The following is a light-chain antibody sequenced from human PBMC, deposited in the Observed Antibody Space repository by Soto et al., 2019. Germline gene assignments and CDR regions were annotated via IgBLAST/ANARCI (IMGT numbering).Light chain of an antibody. V-gene: IGKV3-20*01. CDR2: DAS. CDR3: QQYGSSPGT. Sequence: EIVLTQSPGTLSLSPGERATLSCRASQSVSSSYLAWYQQKPGQAPRLLIYDASSRATGIPDRFSGSGSGTEFALTVSRLEPEDLAVYYCQQYGSSPGTFDQGTKVEIK. J-gene: IGKJ1*01. CDR1: QSVSSSY.